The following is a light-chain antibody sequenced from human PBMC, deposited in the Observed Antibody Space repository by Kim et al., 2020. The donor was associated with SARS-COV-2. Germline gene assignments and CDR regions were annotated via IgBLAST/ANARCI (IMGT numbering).Light chain of an antibody. CDR3: SSYTGLSTLV. CDR2: DVN. Sequence: GQSITISCTGTSSDLSGYNFVSWYQQHPGKVPKLMIYDVNKRPSGVSNRFSGSKSGNTASLTISGLQADDEADYFCSSYTGLSTLVFGGGTQLTVL. V-gene: IGLV2-14*03. CDR1: SSDLSGYNF. J-gene: IGLJ3*02.